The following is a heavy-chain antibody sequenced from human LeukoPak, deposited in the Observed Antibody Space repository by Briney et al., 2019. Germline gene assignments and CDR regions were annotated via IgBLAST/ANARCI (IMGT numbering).Heavy chain of an antibody. J-gene: IGHJ3*02. CDR2: INPNSGGT. V-gene: IGHV1-2*02. Sequence: ASVTVSCKASGYTFTGYYMHWVRQAPGQGLEWMGWINPNSGGTNYAQKFQGRVTMTRDTSISTAYMELSRLRSDDTAVYYCARGYGGNSHEAFDIWGQGTMVTVSS. D-gene: IGHD4-23*01. CDR3: ARGYGGNSHEAFDI. CDR1: GYTFTGYY.